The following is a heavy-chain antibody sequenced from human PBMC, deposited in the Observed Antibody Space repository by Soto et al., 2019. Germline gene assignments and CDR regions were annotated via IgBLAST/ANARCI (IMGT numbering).Heavy chain of an antibody. V-gene: IGHV3-74*01. J-gene: IGHJ4*02. CDR1: GFTFSSYW. CDR2: ISSDGSST. Sequence: EVQLVESGGGLVQPGGSLRLSCAASGFTFSSYWMHWARQAPGKGLVWVSRISSDGSSTRYADSVRGRFTISRDNAKNTLYLQMNSLRAEDTAVYYCASWIGSGSKYDVGYWGQGTLVTVSS. CDR3: ASWIGSGSKYDVGY. D-gene: IGHD1-26*01.